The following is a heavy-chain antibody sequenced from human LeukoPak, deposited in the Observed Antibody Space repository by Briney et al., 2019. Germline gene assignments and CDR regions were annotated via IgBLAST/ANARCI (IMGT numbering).Heavy chain of an antibody. CDR1: GXXXXXXX. CDR3: VREDPSEYGSIDY. J-gene: IGHJ4*02. CDR2: ISRXSXXX. D-gene: IGHD3-10*01. V-gene: IGHV3-48*02. Sequence: GGSLRLSCAXXGXXXXXXXXXXXXXXXXXXLXXVXXISRXSXXXHXADXVKGXXTISRDNAKNSLYLQMSSLRDEDXAVYYXVREDPSEYGSIDYWGQGTLVTVSS.